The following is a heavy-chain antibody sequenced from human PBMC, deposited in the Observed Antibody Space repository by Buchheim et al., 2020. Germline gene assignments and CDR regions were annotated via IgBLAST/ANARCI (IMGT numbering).Heavy chain of an antibody. V-gene: IGHV3-30*18. CDR2: ISYDGSNK. J-gene: IGHJ6*02. CDR1: GFTFSSYG. CDR3: AKDRPYGMDV. Sequence: QVQLVESGGGVVQPGRSLRLSCAASGFTFSSYGMHWVRQAPGKGLEWVAVISYDGSNKYYADSVKGRFTISRDNSKNTLYLQMNSLRAEDTAVYYCAKDRPYGMDVWGQGTT.